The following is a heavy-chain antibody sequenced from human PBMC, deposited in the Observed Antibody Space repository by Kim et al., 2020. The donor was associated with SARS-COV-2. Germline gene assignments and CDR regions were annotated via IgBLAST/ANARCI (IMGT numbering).Heavy chain of an antibody. J-gene: IGHJ5*02. Sequence: SETLSLTCTVSGGSISSYYWSWIRQPPGKGLEWIGYIYYSGSTNYNPSLKSRVTISVDTSKNQFSLKLSSVTAADTAVYYCARTVPKYGSGSYLQRWFDPWGQGTLVTVSS. CDR1: GGSISSYY. V-gene: IGHV4-59*13. D-gene: IGHD3-10*01. CDR2: IYYSGST. CDR3: ARTVPKYGSGSYLQRWFDP.